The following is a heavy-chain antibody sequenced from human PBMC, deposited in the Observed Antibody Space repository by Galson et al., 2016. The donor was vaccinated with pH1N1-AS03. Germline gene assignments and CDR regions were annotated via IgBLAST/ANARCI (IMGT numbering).Heavy chain of an antibody. D-gene: IGHD2-2*01. Sequence: SLRLSCAASGFTFRTYGMNWVRQAPGKGLEWVANIKQDGSEKFYVDSLKGRFTISRDNAKNSLYLQMSSLRAEDTAIYYCARGAPGDHLLSPLWNWGQGTLVTVSS. V-gene: IGHV3-7*01. J-gene: IGHJ4*02. CDR3: ARGAPGDHLLSPLWN. CDR2: IKQDGSEK. CDR1: GFTFRTYG.